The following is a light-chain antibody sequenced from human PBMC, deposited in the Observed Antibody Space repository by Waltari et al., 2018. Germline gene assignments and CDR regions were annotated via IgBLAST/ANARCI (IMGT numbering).Light chain of an antibody. J-gene: IGKJ1*01. CDR2: KAS. Sequence: DIQMTPSPSTLSASVGDRVTITCRASQSISGWLDWYQHKPGKAPKLLIYKASSLESGVPSRVSGSGSGTEFTLTISSLQPDDIATYYCQQYYTYSFGQGTKVEIK. V-gene: IGKV1-5*03. CDR3: QQYYTYS. CDR1: QSISGW.